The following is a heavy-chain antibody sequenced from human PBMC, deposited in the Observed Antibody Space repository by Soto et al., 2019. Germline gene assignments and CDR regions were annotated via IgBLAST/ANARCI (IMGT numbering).Heavy chain of an antibody. V-gene: IGHV3-7*05. Sequence: EVQLVESGGGLVHPGGSLRLSCTASGFTFSSYWMNWVRQAPGKGLEWVGNIKEDGSEKFYVDSVKGRFTISRDNAKNSLYLDMDRLRVEDTATYFCARDFGGPWGQGTLVTVSS. CDR3: ARDFGGP. CDR2: IKEDGSEK. D-gene: IGHD1-26*01. CDR1: GFTFSSYW. J-gene: IGHJ5*02.